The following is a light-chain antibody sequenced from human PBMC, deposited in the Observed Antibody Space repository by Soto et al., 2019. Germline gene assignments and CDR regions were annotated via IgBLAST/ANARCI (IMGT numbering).Light chain of an antibody. CDR3: QQSSSAPRS. CDR2: AAS. Sequence: DIQMTQSPSSLSASIGDRVTITCRASQSISTYLNWYQQKLGEAPKLLIYAASSLQSGVPLRFNGSGSGTDFTLTINSLQPEDVATYHCQQSSSAPRSFGGGTRVEIK. V-gene: IGKV1-39*01. J-gene: IGKJ4*01. CDR1: QSISTY.